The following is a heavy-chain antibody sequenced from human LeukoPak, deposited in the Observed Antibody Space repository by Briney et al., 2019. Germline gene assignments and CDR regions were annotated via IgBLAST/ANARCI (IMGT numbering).Heavy chain of an antibody. Sequence: KSSETLSLTCTVSGGSISSGGYYWSWIRQHPGKGLEWIGYIYYSGSTYYNPSLKSRVTISVDTSKNQFSLKLSSVTAADTAVYHCARVDGYIPHFDYWGQGTLVTVSS. CDR2: IYYSGST. D-gene: IGHD5-24*01. V-gene: IGHV4-31*03. J-gene: IGHJ4*02. CDR1: GGSISSGGYY. CDR3: ARVDGYIPHFDY.